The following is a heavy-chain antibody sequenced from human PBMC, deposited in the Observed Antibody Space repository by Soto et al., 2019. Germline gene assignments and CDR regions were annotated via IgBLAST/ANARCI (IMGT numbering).Heavy chain of an antibody. Sequence: QVQLVQSGAEVKKPGASVKVSCKASGYTFTSYYMHWVRQAPGQGLEWMGIINPSGGSTSYAQKFQGRVTMTMDTSTSTVYMELSSLRSEDTAVYYCARGSPLTTVTKGYYFDYWGQGTLVTVSS. CDR1: GYTFTSYY. D-gene: IGHD4-17*01. J-gene: IGHJ4*02. CDR3: ARGSPLTTVTKGYYFDY. V-gene: IGHV1-46*01. CDR2: INPSGGST.